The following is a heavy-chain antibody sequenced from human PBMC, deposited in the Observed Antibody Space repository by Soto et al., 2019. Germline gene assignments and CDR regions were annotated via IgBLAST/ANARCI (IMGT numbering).Heavy chain of an antibody. CDR3: ARDEGGHDITIFGARGFDP. CDR1: GGTFSSYA. CDR2: IIPIFGTA. V-gene: IGHV1-69*13. Sequence: ASVKVSCKASGGTFSSYAISWVRQAPGQGLEWMGGIIPIFGTANYAQKFQGRVTITADESTSTAYMELSSLRSEDTAVYYCARDEGGHDITIFGARGFDPWGQGTMVTASS. D-gene: IGHD3-3*01. J-gene: IGHJ5*02.